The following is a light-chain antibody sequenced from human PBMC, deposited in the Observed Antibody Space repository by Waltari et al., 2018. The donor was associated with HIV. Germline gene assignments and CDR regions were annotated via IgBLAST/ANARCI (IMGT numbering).Light chain of an antibody. J-gene: IGLJ1*01. Sequence: QSVLTQPPSVSGAPGQRVTISCTGSSSNIGAGYQVHWYQQLPGTAPKLLIYGDQHRPSGGPDRFSGSKSGTSASLAITGLQAEDEADYHCQSYDSSLSGYVFGTGTKVTVL. V-gene: IGLV1-40*01. CDR2: GDQ. CDR1: SSNIGAGYQ. CDR3: QSYDSSLSGYV.